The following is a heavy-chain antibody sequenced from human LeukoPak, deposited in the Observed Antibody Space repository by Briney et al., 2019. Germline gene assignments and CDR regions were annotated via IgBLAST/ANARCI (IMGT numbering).Heavy chain of an antibody. V-gene: IGHV3-30*18. CDR1: GFTFSSYG. CDR2: ISSDGLSE. D-gene: IGHD2-21*01. J-gene: IGHJ6*02. CDR3: AKDLDRGDVYYYYYGMDV. Sequence: PGRSLRLSCAASGFTFSSYGMHWVRQAPGKGLEWVATISSDGLSENSADPVKGRFTISRDNSKNTLYLQMNSLRAEDTAVYYCAKDLDRGDVYYYYYGMDVWGQGTTVTVSS.